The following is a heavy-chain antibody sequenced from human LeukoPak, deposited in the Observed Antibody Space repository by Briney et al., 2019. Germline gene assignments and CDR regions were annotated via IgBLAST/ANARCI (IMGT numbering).Heavy chain of an antibody. CDR3: ARDSRDSSGYYYVTFDY. D-gene: IGHD3-22*01. Sequence: SQTLSLTCAISGDSVSSNSAAWNWIRQSPSRGLEWLGRTYYRSKWYNDYAVSVKSRITINPDTSKNQFSLQLNSVTPEDTAVYYCARDSRDSSGYYYVTFDYWGQGTLVTVSS. J-gene: IGHJ4*02. CDR1: GDSVSSNSAA. CDR2: TYYRSKWYN. V-gene: IGHV6-1*01.